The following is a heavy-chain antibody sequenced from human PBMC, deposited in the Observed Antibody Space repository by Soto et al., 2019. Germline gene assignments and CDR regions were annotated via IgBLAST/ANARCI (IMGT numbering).Heavy chain of an antibody. D-gene: IGHD3-22*01. V-gene: IGHV1-69*06. Sequence: QVRLVQSEAEVKKAGSSVKVSCKASGGTFISDAVTWVRQAPGQGLVWMGGVIPMFPKANYAQKFQGRATITADKSTSTVYMELHSLKSEDTALYYCARCHSDSSGPGYLDSWGQGTLVTVTS. CDR2: VIPMFPKA. CDR1: GGTFISDA. CDR3: ARCHSDSSGPGYLDS. J-gene: IGHJ4*02.